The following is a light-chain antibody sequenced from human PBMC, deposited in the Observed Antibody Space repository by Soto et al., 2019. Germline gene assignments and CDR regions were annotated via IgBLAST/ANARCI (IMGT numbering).Light chain of an antibody. CDR3: QQRTNWLT. CDR2: DAS. J-gene: IGKJ3*01. CDR1: QNVSTY. Sequence: EIVLTQSPATLSLSPGERATLSCRASQNVSTYLAWYQQKPGQAPRLLIYDASNRATGIPARFSGSGSGTDSTLTISSLEPDVFSVYYCQQRTNWLTFGPGTNVYIK. V-gene: IGKV3-11*01.